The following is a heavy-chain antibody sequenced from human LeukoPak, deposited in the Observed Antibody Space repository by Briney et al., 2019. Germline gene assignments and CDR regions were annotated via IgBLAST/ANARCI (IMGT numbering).Heavy chain of an antibody. CDR2: IHSGGST. CDR3: ARGGPAFINIAVADPFDY. CDR1: GFTVSSNY. Sequence: PGGSLRLSCEVSGFTVSSNYMSWVRQAPGKGLEWVSVIHSGGSTYYADSVRGRFTLSRDNSKNTLYLQMNSLRAEDTAVYYCARGGPAFINIAVADPFDYWGQGTLVAVSS. D-gene: IGHD6-19*01. V-gene: IGHV3-53*01. J-gene: IGHJ4*02.